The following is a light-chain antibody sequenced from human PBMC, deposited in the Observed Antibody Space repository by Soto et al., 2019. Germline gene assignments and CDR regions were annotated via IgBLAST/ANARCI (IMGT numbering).Light chain of an antibody. CDR1: SSDVGGYNY. J-gene: IGLJ1*01. V-gene: IGLV2-14*01. CDR2: EVS. Sequence: QSALTQPASVSGSPGQSITISCTGTSSDVGGYNYVSWYQQHPGKAPKLMISEVSNRPSGVSNRFSGSKSGNTASLTISGLQAEDEDDYYSSSYTSSSTLVVFGTGTKVTVL. CDR3: SSYTSSSTLVV.